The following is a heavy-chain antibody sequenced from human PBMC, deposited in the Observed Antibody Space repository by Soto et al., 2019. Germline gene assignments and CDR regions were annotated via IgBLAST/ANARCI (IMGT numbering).Heavy chain of an antibody. V-gene: IGHV4-30-4*01. J-gene: IGHJ5*02. CDR2: IYSSGST. CDR1: GDSISSGDSF. Sequence: QVQLQESGPGLVKPSQTLSLTCTVSGDSISSGDSFWSWLSQPPGKGLEWIAYIYSSGSTYYTPSLKRRVAISIDTSTNQFSLTLSSLTAADTAVYYCASLNLSFDPWGQGTLVTVSS. CDR3: ASLNLSFDP.